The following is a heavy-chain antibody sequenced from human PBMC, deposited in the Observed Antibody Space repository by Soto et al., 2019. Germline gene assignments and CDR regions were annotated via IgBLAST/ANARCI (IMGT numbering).Heavy chain of an antibody. CDR1: GHTFTSYY. D-gene: IGHD1-1*01. Sequence: GASVKVSCKASGHTFTSYYMHWVRQAPGQGLEWMGIINPSGGSTSYAQKFQGRVTMTRDTSTSTVYMELSSLRSEDTAVYYCARDATGWEPDYWGQGTLVTVSS. CDR3: ARDATGWEPDY. CDR2: INPSGGST. J-gene: IGHJ4*02. V-gene: IGHV1-46*01.